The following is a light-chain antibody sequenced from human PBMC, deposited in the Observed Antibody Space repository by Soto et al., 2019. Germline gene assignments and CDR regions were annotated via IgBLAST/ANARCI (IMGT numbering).Light chain of an antibody. V-gene: IGKV3-20*01. J-gene: IGKJ1*01. CDR1: QSVSSSY. Sequence: EIVLTQSPGTLSLSPGERATLSCRASQSVSSSYLAWYQQKPGQAPRLLIYGASSRATGIPDRFSGSGSGTDLTLTISRLEPEDFAVYYCQQYGSSHLTFGQGTKVEIK. CDR3: QQYGSSHLT. CDR2: GAS.